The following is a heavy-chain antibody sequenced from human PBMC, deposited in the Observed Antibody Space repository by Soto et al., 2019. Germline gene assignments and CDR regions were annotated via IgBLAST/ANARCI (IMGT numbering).Heavy chain of an antibody. Sequence: PGESLKISCAASGFTFSSYAMSWVRQAPGKGLEWVSAISGSGGSTYYADSVKGRFTISRDNSKNTLYLQMNSLRAEDTAVYYCAKDRGLIDWYFDLWGRGTLVTVSS. D-gene: IGHD3-10*01. CDR3: AKDRGLIDWYFDL. CDR1: GFTFSSYA. J-gene: IGHJ2*01. CDR2: ISGSGGST. V-gene: IGHV3-23*01.